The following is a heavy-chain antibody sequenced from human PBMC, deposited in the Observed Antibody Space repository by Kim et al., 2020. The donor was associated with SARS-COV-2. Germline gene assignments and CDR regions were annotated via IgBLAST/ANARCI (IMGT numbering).Heavy chain of an antibody. J-gene: IGHJ4*02. D-gene: IGHD6-6*01. CDR3: ATRGRDSSSDY. Sequence: NYAQKLQGRVTMTTDTSTSTAYMGLRSLRSDDTAVYYCATRGRDSSSDYWGQGTLVTVSS. V-gene: IGHV1-18*01.